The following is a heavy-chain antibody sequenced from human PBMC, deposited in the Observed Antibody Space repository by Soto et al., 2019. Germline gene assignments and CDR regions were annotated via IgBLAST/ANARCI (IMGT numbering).Heavy chain of an antibody. Sequence: QVQLVQSGAEVKKPGASVKVSCKASGYTFTSYGISWVRQAPGQGLEWMGWISAYNGNTNYAQKLQGRVTMTTDTSTSTAYMELRSLRSDDTAVYYCARTYYDILTGPTPPAWFDPWGQGTLVTVSS. CDR3: ARTYYDILTGPTPPAWFDP. V-gene: IGHV1-18*01. D-gene: IGHD3-9*01. J-gene: IGHJ5*02. CDR2: ISAYNGNT. CDR1: GYTFTSYG.